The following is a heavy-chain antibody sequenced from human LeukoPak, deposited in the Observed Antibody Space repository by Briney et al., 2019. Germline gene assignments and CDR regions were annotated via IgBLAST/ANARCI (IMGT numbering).Heavy chain of an antibody. J-gene: IGHJ3*02. CDR1: GGSISSGGYS. CDR3: AREGDFLDAFDI. CDR2: IYHSGST. D-gene: IGHD2-21*02. V-gene: IGHV4-30-2*01. Sequence: SETLSLTCAVSGGSISSGGYSWSWIRQPPGKGLEWIGYIYHSGSTYYNPSLKSRVTISVDRSKNQFSLKLSSVTAADTAVYYCAREGDFLDAFDIWGQGTMVTVSS.